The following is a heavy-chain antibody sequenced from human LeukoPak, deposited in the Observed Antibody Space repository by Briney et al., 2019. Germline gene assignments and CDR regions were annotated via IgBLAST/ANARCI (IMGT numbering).Heavy chain of an antibody. Sequence: SETLSLTCTVSGGSIISSSYYWGWIRQPPGKGLERIGSINYSGSTYYNPSLKSRVTISVDTSKNQVSLKLTSVTAADTAVYYCARQGIAVAINWFDLWGQGTLVTVSS. J-gene: IGHJ5*02. V-gene: IGHV4-39*01. CDR1: GGSIISSSYY. CDR3: ARQGIAVAINWFDL. D-gene: IGHD6-19*01. CDR2: INYSGST.